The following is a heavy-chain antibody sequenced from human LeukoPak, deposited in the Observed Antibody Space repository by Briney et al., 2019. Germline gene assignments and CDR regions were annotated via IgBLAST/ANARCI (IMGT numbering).Heavy chain of an antibody. V-gene: IGHV4-34*01. CDR3: ARGMHRSGSRRRVFALWFDP. Sequence: SETLSLTCAVYGGSFSGYYWSWIRQPPGKGLEWIGEINHSGSTNYNPSLKSRVTISVDTSKNQFSLKLSSVTAADTAVYYCARGMHRSGSRRRVFALWFDPWGQGTLVTVSS. CDR1: GGSFSGYY. J-gene: IGHJ5*02. D-gene: IGHD1-26*01. CDR2: INHSGST.